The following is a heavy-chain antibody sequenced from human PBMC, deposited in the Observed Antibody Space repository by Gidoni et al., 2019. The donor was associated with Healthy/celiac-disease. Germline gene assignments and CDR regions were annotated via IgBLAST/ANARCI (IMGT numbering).Heavy chain of an antibody. V-gene: IGHV3-23*01. J-gene: IGHJ4*02. Sequence: EVQLLESVGGLVQPGGSLRLSCAASGFTFSSYVMSWVRQAPGKGLEWVSAISGSGGSTYYADSVKGRFTISRDNSKNTLYLQMNSLRAEDTAVYYCAKDKGGSYYFDYWGQGTLVTVSS. CDR2: ISGSGGST. CDR3: AKDKGGSYYFDY. D-gene: IGHD1-26*01. CDR1: GFTFSSYV.